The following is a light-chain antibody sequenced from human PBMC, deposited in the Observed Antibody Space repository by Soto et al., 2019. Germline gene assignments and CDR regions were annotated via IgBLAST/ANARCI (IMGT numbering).Light chain of an antibody. CDR2: GAS. CDR1: QSVSSSY. CDR3: QRYGSPPG. Sequence: EIVLTQSPGTLSLSPGERATLSCRASQSVSSSYLAWYQQKPGQAPRLLIYGASSRATGIPDRFSGSGSGTDFTLTISRLEPEDFAVYYCQRYGSPPGFGPGTKGDIK. V-gene: IGKV3-20*01. J-gene: IGKJ3*01.